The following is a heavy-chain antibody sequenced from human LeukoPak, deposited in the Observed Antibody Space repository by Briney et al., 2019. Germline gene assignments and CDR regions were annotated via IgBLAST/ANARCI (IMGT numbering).Heavy chain of an antibody. D-gene: IGHD3-3*02. Sequence: GASVKVSCKASGYTFIGYYMHWVRQAPGQGLEWMGWINPNSGGTNYAQKFQGRVTMTRDTSISTAYMELSRLTSDDTAVYYCARLPKRELGAFDIWGPGTMLSVSS. CDR3: ARLPKRELGAFDI. CDR1: GYTFIGYY. CDR2: INPNSGGT. J-gene: IGHJ3*02. V-gene: IGHV1-2*02.